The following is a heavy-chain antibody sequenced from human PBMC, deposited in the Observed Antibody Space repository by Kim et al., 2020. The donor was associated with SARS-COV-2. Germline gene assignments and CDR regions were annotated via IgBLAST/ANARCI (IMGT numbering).Heavy chain of an antibody. D-gene: IGHD3-10*01. J-gene: IGHJ6*02. CDR2: IIPIFSAP. Sequence: SVKVSCKASGGTFSRYAMNWVRQAPGQGLEWMGGIIPIFSAPKYAQKFQGTVTITADESTNTAYMELSTLRSDDTAVYYCARDAGYGSGSLGLDVWGQGTTVIVSS. CDR3: ARDAGYGSGSLGLDV. V-gene: IGHV1-69*13. CDR1: GGTFSRYA.